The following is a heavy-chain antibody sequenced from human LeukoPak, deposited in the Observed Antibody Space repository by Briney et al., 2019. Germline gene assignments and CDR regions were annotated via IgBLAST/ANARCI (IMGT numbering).Heavy chain of an antibody. V-gene: IGHV4-30-2*01. CDR3: ARARRNPYYYYGMDV. CDR2: IYHSGST. D-gene: IGHD1-14*01. J-gene: IGHJ6*02. Sequence: SETLSLTCAVSGGSISSGGYSWSWIRQPPGKGLEWIGYIYHSGSTYYNPSLKSRVTISVDRSKNQFSLKLSSVTAADTAVYYCARARRNPYYYYGMDVWGQGNPGHRLL. CDR1: GGSISSGGYS.